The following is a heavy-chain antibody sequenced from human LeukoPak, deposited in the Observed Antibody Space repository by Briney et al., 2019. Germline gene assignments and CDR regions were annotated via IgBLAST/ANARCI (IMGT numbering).Heavy chain of an antibody. CDR2: IKSTRPNICAA. J-gene: IGHJ4*02. CDR1: GFAITTHH. V-gene: IGHV3-72*01. D-gene: IGHD6-13*01. Sequence: PGGSLRLSCAASGFAITTHHMNWVRQAPGKGLEWVSRIKSTRPNICAAEYAESGKGRFTISRDDSKNSLYLQLNSLKPEGTAVYYWVKVVTTISGWYHFDNWGQGTLVTVSS. CDR3: VKVVTTISGWYHFDN.